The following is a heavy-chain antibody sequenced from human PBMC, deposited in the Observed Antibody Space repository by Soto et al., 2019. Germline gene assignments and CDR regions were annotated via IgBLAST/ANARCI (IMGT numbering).Heavy chain of an antibody. Sequence: ASVKVSCKASGGTFSSYAISWVRQAPGQGLEWMGGIIPIFGTANYAQKFQGRVTITADESTSTAYMELSSLRSEDTAVYYCAVRIAAAGTFYYYGMDVWGQGTTVTVSS. D-gene: IGHD6-13*01. CDR2: IIPIFGTA. CDR3: AVRIAAAGTFYYYGMDV. V-gene: IGHV1-69*13. J-gene: IGHJ6*02. CDR1: GGTFSSYA.